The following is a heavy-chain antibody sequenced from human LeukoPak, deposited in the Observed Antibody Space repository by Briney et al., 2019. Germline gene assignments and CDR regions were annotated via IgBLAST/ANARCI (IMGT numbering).Heavy chain of an antibody. CDR3: ARDQGSSGYPGH. CDR2: IIPIFGTA. V-gene: IGHV1-69*13. D-gene: IGHD3-22*01. CDR1: GDTFSSYA. Sequence: PGASVKVSCKASGDTFSSYAISWVRQAPGQGLAWMGGIIPIFGTANYAQKFQGRVTITADESTSTAYMELSSLRSEDTAVYYRARDQGSSGYPGHWGQGTLVTVSS. J-gene: IGHJ4*02.